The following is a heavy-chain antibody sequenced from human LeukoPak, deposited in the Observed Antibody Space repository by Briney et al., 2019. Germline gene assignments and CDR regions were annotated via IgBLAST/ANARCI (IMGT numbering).Heavy chain of an antibody. J-gene: IGHJ4*02. CDR2: ISGSGGST. CDR3: AKDGRSSTSCYVDY. V-gene: IGHV3-23*01. Sequence: GGSLRLSCAASGFTFSTYAMSWVRQAPGKGLEWVSTISGSGGSTYYADSVKGRFTISRDNSKNTLYLQMNSLRAEDTAVYYCAKDGRSSTSCYVDYWGQGTLVTVSS. D-gene: IGHD2-2*01. CDR1: GFTFSTYA.